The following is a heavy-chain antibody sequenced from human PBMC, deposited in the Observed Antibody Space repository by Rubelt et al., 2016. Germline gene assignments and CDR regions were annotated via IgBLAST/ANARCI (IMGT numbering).Heavy chain of an antibody. CDR2: VHYTGST. CDR1: GGSISDYH. Sequence: QVKLQESGPGLVKPSETLSLTCTVSGGSISDYHWSWIRQPPGKGLEWIGSVHYTGSTNYNPSLASRVTISVDTSKNQLSLHLTAGTAADTAGYYCARGRMPDGWYPYCFDYWGQGILVTVSS. CDR3: ARGRMPDGWYPYCFDY. V-gene: IGHV4-59*01. J-gene: IGHJ4*02. D-gene: IGHD6-19*01.